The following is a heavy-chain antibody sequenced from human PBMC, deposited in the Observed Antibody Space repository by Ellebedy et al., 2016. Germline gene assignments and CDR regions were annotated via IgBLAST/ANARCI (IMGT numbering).Heavy chain of an antibody. CDR3: GRVIHYSGTYVDDAFDI. V-gene: IGHV4-39*07. J-gene: IGHJ3*02. Sequence: GSLRLSCTVSGGSISSSPYYWGWIRQPPGMGLEWLGSISYGGRTFYNPSLKSRVTISGDTSKNQFSLNLSSVTAADTAIYYCGRVIHYSGTYVDDAFDIWGQGTMVSVSS. CDR1: GGSISSSPYY. D-gene: IGHD3-10*01. CDR2: ISYGGRT.